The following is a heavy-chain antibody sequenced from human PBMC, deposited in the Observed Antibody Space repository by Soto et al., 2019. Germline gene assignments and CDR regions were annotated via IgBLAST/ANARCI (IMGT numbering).Heavy chain of an antibody. CDR2: ISGDAGRE. J-gene: IGHJ4*02. CDR1: GFTFSNFA. Sequence: PGGSLRLSCVASGFTFSNFAMNWVRQAPGKGLEWVSGISGDAGREWYSDAVRGRFTISRDNSKNTLYLQMNSLRAEDTAVYYCAKDIKIAVAGSFDYWGQGTLVTVSS. D-gene: IGHD6-19*01. V-gene: IGHV3-23*01. CDR3: AKDIKIAVAGSFDY.